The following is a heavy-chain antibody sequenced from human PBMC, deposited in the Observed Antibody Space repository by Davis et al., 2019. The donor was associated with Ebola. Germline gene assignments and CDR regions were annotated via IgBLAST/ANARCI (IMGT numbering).Heavy chain of an antibody. CDR2: INWNSAYI. J-gene: IGHJ2*01. Sequence: PGGSLRLSCAASGFTFNDYAMHWVRQVPGKGLEWVSGINWNSAYIGYADSVKGRFTISRDNAKNSLYLQLNSLRAEDTALYYCAKDVMSSGWYLGYFDLWGRGTLVTVPS. V-gene: IGHV3-9*01. CDR1: GFTFNDYA. CDR3: AKDVMSSGWYLGYFDL. D-gene: IGHD6-19*01.